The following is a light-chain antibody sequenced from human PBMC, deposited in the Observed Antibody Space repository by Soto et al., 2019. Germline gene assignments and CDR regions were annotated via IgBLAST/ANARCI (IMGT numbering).Light chain of an antibody. J-gene: IGKJ1*01. CDR2: GAS. CDR1: QSVSSN. CDR3: QQYNNWPRT. V-gene: IGKV3-15*01. Sequence: EIVMTQSPATLSVSPGERATLSCRASQSVSSNLAWYQQKPGQAPSLLIYGASTSATGIPARFSGSGSGTDFTLTISSLQSEDFVVYYCQQYNNWPRTFGQGTKVEIK.